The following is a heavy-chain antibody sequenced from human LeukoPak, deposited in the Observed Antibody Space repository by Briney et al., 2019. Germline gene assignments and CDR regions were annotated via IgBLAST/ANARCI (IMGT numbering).Heavy chain of an antibody. J-gene: IGHJ3*02. CDR2: INPNSGGT. Sequence: ASVKVSCKASGYTFTGYYMHWVRQAPGQGLEWMGWINPNSGGTNYAQKFQGRVTMTRDTSISTAYMELRSLRSDDTAVYYCARPANLYYASDAFDIWGQGTMVTVSS. CDR3: ARPANLYYASDAFDI. CDR1: GYTFTGYY. V-gene: IGHV1-2*02. D-gene: IGHD1-26*01.